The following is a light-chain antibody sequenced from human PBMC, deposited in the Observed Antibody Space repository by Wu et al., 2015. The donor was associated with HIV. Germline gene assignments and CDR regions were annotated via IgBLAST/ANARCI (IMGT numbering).Light chain of an antibody. V-gene: IGKV3-15*01. CDR3: QQYNNWWT. CDR2: DTS. J-gene: IGKJ1*01. Sequence: EIVMTQSPATLSVFPGQRVTISCRASQIVSNNLAWYQQKTGQAPRLLIYDTSIRATGIPARLSGTGSGTEFTLTISSLQSEGFAVYYCQQYNNWWTFGQGTKVEIK. CDR1: QIVSNN.